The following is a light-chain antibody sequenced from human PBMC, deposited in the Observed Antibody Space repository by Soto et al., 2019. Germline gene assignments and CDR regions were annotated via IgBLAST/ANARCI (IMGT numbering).Light chain of an antibody. J-gene: IGKJ2*01. CDR1: QRSRVY. CDR2: GGS. CDR3: HQYATSSPT. V-gene: IGKV1-5*01. Sequence: DIQMTQSPSTLSASVGDRVTITCRASQRSRVYLAWYQQRPREAPKLLIYGGSSLESGVPSRFSGSGSGTEFTLTVSSLQPTDFATYYCHQYATSSPTFGQGNKLEI.